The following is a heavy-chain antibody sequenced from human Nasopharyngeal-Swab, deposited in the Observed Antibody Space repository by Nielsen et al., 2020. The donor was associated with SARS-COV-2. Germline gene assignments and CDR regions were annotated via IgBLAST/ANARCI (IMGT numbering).Heavy chain of an antibody. D-gene: IGHD2-15*01. CDR3: ARHRYCSGGSCYPFDY. CDR1: GYSFTSYW. J-gene: IGHJ4*02. Sequence: GESLKISCKGSGYSFTSYWIGWVRQMPGKGLEWMGIIYPGDSDTRYSPSFQGQVTISADKSISTAYLQWSSLKASGTAMYYCARHRYCSGGSCYPFDYWGQGTLVTVSS. V-gene: IGHV5-51*01. CDR2: IYPGDSDT.